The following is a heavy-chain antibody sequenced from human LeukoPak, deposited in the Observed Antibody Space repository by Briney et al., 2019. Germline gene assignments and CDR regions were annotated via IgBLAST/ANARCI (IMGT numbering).Heavy chain of an antibody. Sequence: GGSLRLSCAASGFTFSSYAMHWVRQAPGKGLEWVAAISSDGSIKYYADSVKGRFTISRDNSKNTVYLQMNSLRAEDTAVYYCARDADVLRYFDWLFPDYWGQGTLVTVSS. CDR3: ARDADVLRYFDWLFPDY. J-gene: IGHJ4*02. CDR2: ISSDGSIK. V-gene: IGHV3-30-3*01. CDR1: GFTFSSYA. D-gene: IGHD3-9*01.